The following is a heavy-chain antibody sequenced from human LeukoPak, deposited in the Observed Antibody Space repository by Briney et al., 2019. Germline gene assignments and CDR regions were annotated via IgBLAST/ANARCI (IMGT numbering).Heavy chain of an antibody. Sequence: PGGSLRLSCAASGFTFSSYGMHWVRQAPGKGLEWVAVISYDGSNKYYADSVKGRFTISRDNSKNTLYLQMNSLRAEDTAVYSCAKGIEMATIMTAFDFWGQGTLVTVSS. CDR2: ISYDGSNK. J-gene: IGHJ4*02. CDR3: AKGIEMATIMTAFDF. CDR1: GFTFSSYG. D-gene: IGHD5-24*01. V-gene: IGHV3-30*18.